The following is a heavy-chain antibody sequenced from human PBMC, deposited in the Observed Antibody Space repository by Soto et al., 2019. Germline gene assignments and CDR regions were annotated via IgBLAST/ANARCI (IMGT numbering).Heavy chain of an antibody. Sequence: ASVKVSCKASGYAFTWFNIHWVRQAPGQRLEWMGWINAGNGNTNHAQKLQGRVTMTTDTSTSTAYMELRSLRSDDTAVYYCARGVGSGTYYNQYNWFDPWGQGTLVTVSS. V-gene: IGHV1-3*01. CDR3: ARGVGSGTYYNQYNWFDP. J-gene: IGHJ5*02. CDR1: GYAFTWFN. CDR2: INAGNGNT. D-gene: IGHD3-10*01.